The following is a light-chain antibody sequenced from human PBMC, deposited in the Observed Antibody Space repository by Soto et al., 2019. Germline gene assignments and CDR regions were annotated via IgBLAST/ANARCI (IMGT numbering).Light chain of an antibody. V-gene: IGKV3-11*01. CDR1: QSVSSY. CDR2: AAS. J-gene: IGKJ4*01. Sequence: LKQAPGTRSWSTGEGTTLSCRASQSVSSYVAWYQQRRGQAPRLLIYAASSRATSIPDRFSGSGSGTDFTLTISSLEPEDFAVYYCQQHSNWPLTFGGGRKVDIK. CDR3: QQHSNWPLT.